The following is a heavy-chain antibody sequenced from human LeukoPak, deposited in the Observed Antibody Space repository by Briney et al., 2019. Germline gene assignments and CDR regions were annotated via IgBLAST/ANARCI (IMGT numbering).Heavy chain of an antibody. J-gene: IGHJ4*02. V-gene: IGHV3-11*01. CDR2: ISSSGGNI. CDR3: ARRRDYFDY. Sequence: GGSLRLSCVVSGFDLSDYYMSWIRQAPGKGLEWISYISSSGGNISFADSVKGRFTMSRDHARGSLYLQMHSLPADDTAIYYCARRRDYFDYWGQGTRVTVSS. CDR1: GFDLSDYY.